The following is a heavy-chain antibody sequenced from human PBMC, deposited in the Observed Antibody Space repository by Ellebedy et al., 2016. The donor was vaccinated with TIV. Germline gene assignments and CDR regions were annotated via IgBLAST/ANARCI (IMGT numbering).Heavy chain of an antibody. V-gene: IGHV3-7*04. J-gene: IGHJ2*01. CDR1: GFTFSSYW. Sequence: GESLKISXAASGFTFSSYWMSWVRQAPGKGLEWVANIKQDGSEKYYVDSVKGRFTISRDNAKNSLYLQMNSLRAEDTAVYYCARDMTMTYDYVWGSYISGVTAPPQWYFDLWGRGTLVTVSS. CDR2: IKQDGSEK. D-gene: IGHD3-16*01. CDR3: ARDMTMTYDYVWGSYISGVTAPPQWYFDL.